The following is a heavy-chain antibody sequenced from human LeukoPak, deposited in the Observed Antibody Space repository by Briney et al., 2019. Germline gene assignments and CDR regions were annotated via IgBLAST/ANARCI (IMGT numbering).Heavy chain of an antibody. V-gene: IGHV4-39*07. Sequence: SETLSLTCTVSGGSISTSNYYWGWIRQPPGKGLEWIGNIFYSGSTYYGPSLKSRLTISLDTSKNQFSLKLSSVAAADTAVYYCARYFSSGWFSVQYYFDYWGQGTLVTVSS. CDR1: GGSISTSNYY. CDR3: ARYFSSGWFSVQYYFDY. CDR2: IFYSGST. D-gene: IGHD6-19*01. J-gene: IGHJ4*02.